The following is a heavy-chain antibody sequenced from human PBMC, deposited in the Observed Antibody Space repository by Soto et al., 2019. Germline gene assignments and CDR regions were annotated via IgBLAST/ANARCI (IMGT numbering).Heavy chain of an antibody. CDR2: IYPGDSDT. D-gene: IGHD3-3*01. V-gene: IGHV5-51*01. J-gene: IGHJ3*02. CDR1: GYSFTSYW. CDR3: ARPTPMYYDFWSGYYTGNAFDI. Sequence: GESLKISCKGSGYSFTSYWIGWVRQMPGKGLEWMGIIYPGDSDTRYSPSFQGQVTISADKSISTAYLQWSSLKASDTAMYYCARPTPMYYDFWSGYYTGNAFDIWGQGTMVTVSS.